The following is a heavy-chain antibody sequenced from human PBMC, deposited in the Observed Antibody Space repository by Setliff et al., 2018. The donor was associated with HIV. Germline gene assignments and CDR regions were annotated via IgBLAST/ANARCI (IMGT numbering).Heavy chain of an antibody. CDR2: IETSGIT. CDR3: ARNYPLSLYSSGWYPFFDY. D-gene: IGHD6-19*01. V-gene: IGHV4-61*09. CDR1: GDSISSGAYY. J-gene: IGHJ4*02. Sequence: SETLSLTCTVSGDSISSGAYYWSWIRQSAGKGLEWIGHIETSGITNYSPIFQSRVAMSIDASKNQFSLKLSSVTAADTAVYYCARNYPLSLYSSGWYPFFDYWGQGTLVTVSS.